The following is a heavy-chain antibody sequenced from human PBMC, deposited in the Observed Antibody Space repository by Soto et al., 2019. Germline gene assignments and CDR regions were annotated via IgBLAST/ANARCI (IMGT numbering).Heavy chain of an antibody. CDR2: IDTSGGNT. CDR3: ASDY. CDR1: GFTFGNYA. V-gene: IGHV3-23*05. J-gene: IGHJ4*02. Sequence: EVRMLESGGGLVQPGGSLRLSCTVSGFTFGNYAMSWVRQAPGKGLQWVSTIDTSGGNTYYADSVKGRFTISRDNSKKPLFLQLSSLRDDDTAVYYCASDYWGQGTLVTVSS.